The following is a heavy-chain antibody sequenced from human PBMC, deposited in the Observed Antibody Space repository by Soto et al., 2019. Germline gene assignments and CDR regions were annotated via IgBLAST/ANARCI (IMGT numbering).Heavy chain of an antibody. J-gene: IGHJ6*02. D-gene: IGHD1-26*01. CDR2: IYYNGRT. CDR1: VGSVSSSSYY. V-gene: IGHV4-39*01. Sequence: LSLTCTVSVGSVSSSSYYWDWIRQPPGNGLEWIGHIYYNGRTYYNPSLKSRVTIPVDTSKNQFSLNLNSVTAADTAVYYCARRPKSGSFHYYGVDVWGRGTTVTVSS. CDR3: ARRPKSGSFHYYGVDV.